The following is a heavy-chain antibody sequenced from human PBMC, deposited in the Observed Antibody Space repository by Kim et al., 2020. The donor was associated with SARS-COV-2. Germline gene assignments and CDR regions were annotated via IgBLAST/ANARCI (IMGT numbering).Heavy chain of an antibody. CDR3: AGSSEGDTFDYYFAT. Sequence: SETLSLTCSVSGGSISSHYWSWIRQPPGKGLEWIGYMSYIGSTVYHPSLKNRVTISVDTSKNQFSLRLSSVTAADTAIYYCAGSSEGDTFDYYFATWGQG. CDR2: MSYIGST. J-gene: IGHJ4*02. CDR1: GGSISSHY. V-gene: IGHV4-59*08. D-gene: IGHD3-9*01.